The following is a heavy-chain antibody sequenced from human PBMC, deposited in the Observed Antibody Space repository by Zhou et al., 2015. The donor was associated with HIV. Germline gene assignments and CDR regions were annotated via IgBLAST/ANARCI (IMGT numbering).Heavy chain of an antibody. CDR3: ATAYAKYSYF. CDR2: ISLPSGTT. J-gene: IGHJ4*02. CDR1: EIPLRDYA. V-gene: IGHV1-69*14. Sequence: VQLLQSGAEVRRPGSSVKVSCKASEIPLRDYAFAWLRQAPGQGLEWMGSISLPSGTTNYALNYFQRRYTITAITADKSTTTIYLDLRSLRPDDTAIYNCATAYAKYSYFWGQGTLVTV. D-gene: IGHD2-2*01.